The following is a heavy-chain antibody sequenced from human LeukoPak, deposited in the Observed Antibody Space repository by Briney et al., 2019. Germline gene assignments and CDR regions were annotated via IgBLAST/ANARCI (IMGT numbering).Heavy chain of an antibody. CDR1: GFTFSSYA. CDR2: INSNGGST. D-gene: IGHD5-24*01. CDR3: ARARATIDFDY. V-gene: IGHV3-64*01. Sequence: GGSLRLSCAASGFTFSSYAMHWVRQAPGKGLEYVSTINSNGGSTYYANSVKGRFTISRDNSKNTLYLQMGSLRAEDMAVYYCARARATIDFDYWGQGTPVTVSS. J-gene: IGHJ4*02.